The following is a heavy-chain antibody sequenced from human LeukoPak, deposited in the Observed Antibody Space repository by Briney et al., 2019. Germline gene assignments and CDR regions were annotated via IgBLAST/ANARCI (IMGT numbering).Heavy chain of an antibody. CDR2: IKQDGNEK. CDR3: AKPITVSGATDGFDI. CDR1: GFTFSNYW. Sequence: PGGSLRLSCAASGFTFSNYWMNWVRQAPGEGLEWVANIKQDGNEKYYVDSVKGRFTSSRDNAKNSLYLQMNSLRVEDTAVYYCAKPITVSGATDGFDIWGQGTMVTVSS. D-gene: IGHD3-3*01. V-gene: IGHV3-7*01. J-gene: IGHJ3*02.